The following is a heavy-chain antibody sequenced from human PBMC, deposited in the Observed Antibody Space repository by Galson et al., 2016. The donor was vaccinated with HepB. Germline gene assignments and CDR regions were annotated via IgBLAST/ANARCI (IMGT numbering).Heavy chain of an antibody. V-gene: IGHV3-23*01. CDR2: ISGSGGSR. Sequence: SLRLSCAASGFTFRFYAMSWVRQAPGKGLEWVSGISGSGGSRYYTDSAEGRFTIFRDNSKNTLYLPMNSLRSEDTAVYYCAKVCEYSRRKDTFDIWGQGTMVTVSS. CDR3: AKVCEYSRRKDTFDI. J-gene: IGHJ3*02. CDR1: GFTFRFYA. D-gene: IGHD6-6*01.